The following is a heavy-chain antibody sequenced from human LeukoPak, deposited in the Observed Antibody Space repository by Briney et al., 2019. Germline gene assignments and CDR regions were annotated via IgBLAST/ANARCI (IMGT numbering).Heavy chain of an antibody. J-gene: IGHJ4*02. Sequence: PGGSLRLSCAAAGFTFSSYWMSWVRQAPGKGLEWVANIKQDGGEKYYVDSVKGRFTISRDNAKNSLYLQMNSLRAEDTAVYYCARDENYDSSGSLFDYWGQGTLVTVSS. CDR1: GFTFSSYW. CDR2: IKQDGGEK. D-gene: IGHD3-22*01. CDR3: ARDENYDSSGSLFDY. V-gene: IGHV3-7*01.